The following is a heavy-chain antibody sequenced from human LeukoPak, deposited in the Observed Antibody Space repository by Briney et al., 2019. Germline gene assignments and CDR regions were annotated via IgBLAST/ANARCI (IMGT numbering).Heavy chain of an antibody. Sequence: GGSLRLSCTASGFTFGDYAMSWVRQAPGKGLEWVGFITSKVYGGTTEYATSVKGRFTISRDDSKSIAYLQMNSLKTEDTAVYYCTLTVTAYWGQGTLVTVSS. V-gene: IGHV3-49*04. D-gene: IGHD4-17*01. J-gene: IGHJ4*02. CDR1: GFTFGDYA. CDR3: TLTVTAY. CDR2: ITSKVYGGTT.